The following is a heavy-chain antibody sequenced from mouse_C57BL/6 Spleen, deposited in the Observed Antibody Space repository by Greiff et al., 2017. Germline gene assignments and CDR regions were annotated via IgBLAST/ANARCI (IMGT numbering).Heavy chain of an antibody. Sequence: QVQLQQSGAELVKPGASVKMSCKASGYTFTSYWITWVKQRPGQGLEWIGDIFPGSGSTNYNEKFKSKATLTVDTSSRTAYMRLSSLTSEDSAVYYCASFMIKDAMDYWGQGTSVTVSS. D-gene: IGHD2-4*01. CDR2: IFPGSGST. CDR1: GYTFTSYW. J-gene: IGHJ4*01. CDR3: ASFMIKDAMDY. V-gene: IGHV1-55*01.